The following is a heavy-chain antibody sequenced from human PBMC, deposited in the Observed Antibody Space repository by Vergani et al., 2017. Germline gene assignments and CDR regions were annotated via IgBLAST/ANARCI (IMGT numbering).Heavy chain of an antibody. D-gene: IGHD2-2*01. V-gene: IGHV4-30-4*08. J-gene: IGHJ3*02. CDR1: GASISSGENY. Sequence: QVQLQESGPGLVKPSQTLSLTCTVSGASISSGENYWSWIRQPPGKGLEWIGYIYNSGSTYYNPSLKSRVTISVDTPKNQFSLKPSSVTAADTAVYYCARGIRYCSSPSCPRNAFDIWGQGTLVTVSS. CDR2: IYNSGST. CDR3: ARGIRYCSSPSCPRNAFDI.